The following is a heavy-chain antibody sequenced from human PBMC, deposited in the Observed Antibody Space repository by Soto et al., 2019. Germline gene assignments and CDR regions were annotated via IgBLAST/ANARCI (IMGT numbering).Heavy chain of an antibody. D-gene: IGHD2-2*02. CDR1: MVDVSSEV. Sequence: GGFLRKSCSASMVDVSSEVVVWRLKARIRGVEGFCAVSGSGRTIYSADSMRGRFAISRDNSKNSLYLQLNSLRAEDTAVYYCAKIEDIVVVPAAIRALYYYYYGMDVWGQGTTVTVSS. V-gene: IGHV3-23*01. J-gene: IGHJ6*02. CDR2: VSGSGRTI. CDR3: AKIEDIVVVPAAIRALYYYYYGMDV.